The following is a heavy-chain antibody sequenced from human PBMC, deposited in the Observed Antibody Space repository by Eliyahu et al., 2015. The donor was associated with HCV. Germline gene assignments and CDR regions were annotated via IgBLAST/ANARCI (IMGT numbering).Heavy chain of an antibody. CDR2: ISYDGSNK. D-gene: IGHD4-11*01. V-gene: IGHV3-30*18. CDR3: AKDYSNPPCSGMDV. CDR1: GXTFXSXG. J-gene: IGHJ6*02. Sequence: QVQLVESGGGVVQPGRSVRLXXAASGXTFXSXGMHWVRQAPGKGLEWVAVISYDGSNKYYADSVKGRFTISRDNSKNTLYLQMNSLRAEDTAVYYCAKDYSNPPCSGMDVWGQGTTVTVSS.